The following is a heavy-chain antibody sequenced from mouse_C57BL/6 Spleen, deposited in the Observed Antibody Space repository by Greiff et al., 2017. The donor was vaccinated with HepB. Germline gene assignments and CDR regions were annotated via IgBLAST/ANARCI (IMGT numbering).Heavy chain of an antibody. CDR3: ARYGVAGTGYYYAMDY. D-gene: IGHD1-1*02. CDR1: GYAFSSSW. V-gene: IGHV1-82*01. J-gene: IGHJ4*01. Sequence: QVQLKQSGPELVKPGASVKISCKASGYAFSSSWMNWVKQRPGKGLEWIGRIYPGDGDTNYNGKFKGKATLTADKSSSTAYMQLSSLTSEDSAVYFCARYGVAGTGYYYAMDYWGQGTSVTVSS. CDR2: IYPGDGDT.